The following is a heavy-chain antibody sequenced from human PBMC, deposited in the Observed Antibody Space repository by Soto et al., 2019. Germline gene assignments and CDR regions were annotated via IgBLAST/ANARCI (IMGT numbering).Heavy chain of an antibody. Sequence: EVQLLESGGGLVQPGGSLRLSCAASGFTFSSYAMSWVRQAPGKGLEWVSAINGSGGSTYYADSVKGRFTISRDNSKNTLYLQMNSLRAEDTAVYYCAKDGEFTSAAGYFDYWGQGTLVTVSS. CDR2: INGSGGST. D-gene: IGHD6-13*01. CDR3: AKDGEFTSAAGYFDY. V-gene: IGHV3-23*01. CDR1: GFTFSSYA. J-gene: IGHJ4*02.